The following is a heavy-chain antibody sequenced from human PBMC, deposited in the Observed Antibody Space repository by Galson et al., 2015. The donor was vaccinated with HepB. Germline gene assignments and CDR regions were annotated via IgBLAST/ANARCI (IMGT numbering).Heavy chain of an antibody. CDR1: GYALSSYG. D-gene: IGHD6-19*01. Sequence: SVKVSCKASGYALSSYGISWVRQAPGQGLEWMGWISPYNGNTHYAQKIQGRVTMTTDTSTSTAYMELRSLRSDDTAVYYCARDDDISVAGTFFDHWGQGTLVTVSS. J-gene: IGHJ4*02. CDR2: ISPYNGNT. V-gene: IGHV1-18*01. CDR3: ARDDDISVAGTFFDH.